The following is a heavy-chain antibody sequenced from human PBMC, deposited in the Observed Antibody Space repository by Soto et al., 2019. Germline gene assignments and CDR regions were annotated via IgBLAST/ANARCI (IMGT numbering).Heavy chain of an antibody. CDR3: ARAMYSSKTEFEY. Sequence: QVQLVESGGGLVKPGGSLRLSCAASGLTFSDYYMSWIRQAPGKGQEWVSYISSSASTISYADSVKGRFTISRDNAKNSLYLQMNSLRAEDTAVYYCARAMYSSKTEFEYWGQGTLVTISS. CDR2: ISSSASTI. CDR1: GLTFSDYY. J-gene: IGHJ4*02. V-gene: IGHV3-11*01. D-gene: IGHD6-13*01.